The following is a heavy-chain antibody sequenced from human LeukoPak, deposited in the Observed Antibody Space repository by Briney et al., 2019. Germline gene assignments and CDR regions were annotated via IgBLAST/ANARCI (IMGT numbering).Heavy chain of an antibody. CDR2: IYSGGST. V-gene: IGHV3-53*01. CDR3: ASSNCDGDCYLDY. CDR1: GFTFSSSA. D-gene: IGHD2-21*02. J-gene: IGHJ4*02. Sequence: HAGGSLRLSCAASGFTFSSSAMSWVRQAPGKGLEWVSLIYSGGSTYYADSVKGRFSISRDNSKNTLYLQMNSLRVEDTAVYYCASSNCDGDCYLDYWGQGSLVTVSS.